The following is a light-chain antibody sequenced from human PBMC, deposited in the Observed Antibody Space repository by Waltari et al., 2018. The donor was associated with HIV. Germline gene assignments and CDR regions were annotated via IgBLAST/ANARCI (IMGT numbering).Light chain of an antibody. CDR2: CAS. J-gene: IGKJ1*01. Sequence: EIVMTQSPATLSVSPGERVTLSCRASQSITTKLAWYQQTPGQAPILLIYCASTRAPGIPDRFSGSGSGTEFTLTISSLQSEDFAIYYCQQYNNWPPWTFGQGTKVEI. CDR1: QSITTK. CDR3: QQYNNWPPWT. V-gene: IGKV3-15*01.